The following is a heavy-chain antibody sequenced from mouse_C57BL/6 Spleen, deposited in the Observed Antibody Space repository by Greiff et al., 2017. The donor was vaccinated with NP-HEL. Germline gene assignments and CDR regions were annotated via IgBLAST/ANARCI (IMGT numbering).Heavy chain of an antibody. CDR3: TRGTGSSYTFYYAMDY. Sequence: DVMLVESGEGLVKPGGSLKLSCAASGFTFSSYAMSWVRQTPEKRLEWVAYISSGGDYIYYADTVKGRFTISRDNARNTLYLQMSSLKSEDTAMYYCTRGTGSSYTFYYAMDYWGQGTSVTVSS. J-gene: IGHJ4*01. CDR1: GFTFSSYA. D-gene: IGHD1-1*01. CDR2: ISSGGDYI. V-gene: IGHV5-9-1*02.